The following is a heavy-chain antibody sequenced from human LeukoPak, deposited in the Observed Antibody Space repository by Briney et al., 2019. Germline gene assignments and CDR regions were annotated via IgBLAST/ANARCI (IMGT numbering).Heavy chain of an antibody. J-gene: IGHJ4*02. D-gene: IGHD3-22*01. CDR1: GFTFNNYA. CDR2: ISGSGGST. CDR3: AKGDSTYYYDGSGYM. V-gene: IGHV3-23*01. Sequence: GGSLRLSCAASGFTFNNYAMSWVRQAPGKGLEWVSVISGSGGSTDYADSVKGRFTISRDNSKNTLYLQMNSLRAEDTAVYYCAKGDSTYYYDGSGYMWGQGTLVTVSS.